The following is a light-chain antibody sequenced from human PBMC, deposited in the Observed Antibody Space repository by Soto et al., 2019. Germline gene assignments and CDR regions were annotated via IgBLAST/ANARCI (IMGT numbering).Light chain of an antibody. CDR3: SSYAGNKVYV. Sequence: QSVLTQPRSLSGSPGQSVTISCTGTSSDVGAYKFVSWYQLHPGKVPKLIIYDVSERPSGVPDRFSGSKSGSTASLTISGLQADDEADYYCSSYAGNKVYVFGTGTKVTVL. V-gene: IGLV2-11*01. J-gene: IGLJ1*01. CDR2: DVS. CDR1: SSDVGAYKF.